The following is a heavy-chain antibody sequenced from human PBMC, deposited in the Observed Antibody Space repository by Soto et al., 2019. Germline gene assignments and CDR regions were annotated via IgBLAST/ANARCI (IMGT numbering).Heavy chain of an antibody. V-gene: IGHV1-69*13. Sequence: GASVKFSCKASGGTFSSYVISWVRQAPGQGLEWMGGIIPMFDTTYYAQNFQGRVTITADESTSTANMELSSLRSEDTAVYYCARTHPTSGYYYFDYWGQATLVTVSS. CDR2: IIPMFDTT. J-gene: IGHJ4*02. CDR3: ARTHPTSGYYYFDY. CDR1: GGTFSSYV. D-gene: IGHD5-12*01.